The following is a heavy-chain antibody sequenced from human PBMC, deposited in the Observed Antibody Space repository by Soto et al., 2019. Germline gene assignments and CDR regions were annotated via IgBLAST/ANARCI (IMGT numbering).Heavy chain of an antibody. CDR2: IHSIRSII. CDR1: GLTFSSHA. J-gene: IGHJ4*02. D-gene: IGHD3-16*01. Sequence: EVQLVESGGGLVQPGGSLRLSCAVSGLTFSSHAMNWVRQAPGKGLEWVAYIHSIRSIIYYADSVKGRFTISRDNAKNSLHLQMDSLRDEDTAVYYWARDARNADYDYWGQVTLVTVSS. V-gene: IGHV3-48*02. CDR3: ARDARNADYDY.